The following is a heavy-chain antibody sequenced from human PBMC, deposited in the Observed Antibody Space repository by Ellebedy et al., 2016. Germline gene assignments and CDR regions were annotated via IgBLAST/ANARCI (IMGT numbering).Heavy chain of an antibody. CDR3: ARERVTGYFDY. V-gene: IGHV1-3*01. J-gene: IGHJ4*02. Sequence: ASVKVSCKASGGTFSSYAISWVRQAPGQGLEWMGWINAGNGNTKYSQKFQGRVTITRDTSASTAYMELSSLRSEDTAVYYCARERVTGYFDYWGQGTLVTVSS. D-gene: IGHD1-14*01. CDR2: INAGNGNT. CDR1: GGTFSSYA.